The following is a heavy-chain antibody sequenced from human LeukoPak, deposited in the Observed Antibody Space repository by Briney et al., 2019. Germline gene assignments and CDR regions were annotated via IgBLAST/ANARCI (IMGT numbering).Heavy chain of an antibody. CDR3: ARVNYYDSSAKDY. V-gene: IGHV3-30*19. J-gene: IGHJ4*02. D-gene: IGHD3-22*01. CDR1: GFTFSSYG. CDR2: ISYDGSNK. Sequence: GGSLRLSCAASGFTFSSYGMHWVRQAPGKGLEWVAVISYDGSNKCYADSVKGRFTISRDNSKNTLYLQMNSLRAEDTAVYYCARVNYYDSSAKDYWGQGTLVTVSS.